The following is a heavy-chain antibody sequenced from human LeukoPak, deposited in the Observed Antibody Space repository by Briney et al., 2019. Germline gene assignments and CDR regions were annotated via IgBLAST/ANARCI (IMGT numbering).Heavy chain of an antibody. CDR2: IYYKGNT. Sequence: SETLSLTCTVSGGSINSHYWSWIRQPPGKGLEWIGDIYYKGNTNYNPSLKSRVTISVDTSKNHLPLKLTSVLAADTAIYYCVRRDNTGWNYFDYWGQGILVTVSS. J-gene: IGHJ4*02. D-gene: IGHD6-19*01. CDR1: GGSINSHY. CDR3: VRRDNTGWNYFDY. V-gene: IGHV4-59*08.